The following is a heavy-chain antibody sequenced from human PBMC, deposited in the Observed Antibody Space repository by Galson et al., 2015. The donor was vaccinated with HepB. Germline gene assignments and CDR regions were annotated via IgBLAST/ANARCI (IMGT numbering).Heavy chain of an antibody. CDR3: ARDITWGLAAAGLNWFDP. V-gene: IGHV1-18*04. CDR1: GYTFTSYG. Sequence: SVKVSCKASGYTFTSYGISWVRQAPGQGLEWMGWISAYNGNTNYAQKLQGRVTMTTDTSTSTAYMELRSLRSDDTAVYYCARDITWGLAAAGLNWFDPWGQGTLVTVPS. J-gene: IGHJ5*02. D-gene: IGHD6-13*01. CDR2: ISAYNGNT.